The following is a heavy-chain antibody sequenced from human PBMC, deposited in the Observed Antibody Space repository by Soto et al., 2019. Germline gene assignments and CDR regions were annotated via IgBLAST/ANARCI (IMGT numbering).Heavy chain of an antibody. D-gene: IGHD3-10*01. CDR3: ARYYSPMVRGVYSLCAY. CDR2: ISAYNGNT. CDR1: GYTFMRYG. J-gene: IGHJ4*02. V-gene: IGHV1-18*01. Sequence: ASVKGSCKASGYTFMRYGMSRVRKAPGKGLEWMGWISAYNGNTKYAQKFQGRVTMTTDTSTSTAYMELRSLRSDDTAVYFCARYYSPMVRGVYSLCAYWGQGTLVTGSS.